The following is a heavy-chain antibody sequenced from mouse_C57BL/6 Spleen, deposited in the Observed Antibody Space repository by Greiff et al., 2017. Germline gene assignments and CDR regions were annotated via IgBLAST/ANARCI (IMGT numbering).Heavy chain of an antibody. V-gene: IGHV1-26*01. J-gene: IGHJ2*01. CDR2: INPNNGGT. Sequence: EVKLQQSGPELVKPGASVKISCKASGYTFTDYYMNWVKQSHGKSLEWIGDINPNNGGTSYNQKFKGKATLTVDKSSSTAYMELRSLTSEDSAVYYCANKRYYFDYWGQGTTLTVSS. CDR3: ANKRYYFDY. CDR1: GYTFTDYY.